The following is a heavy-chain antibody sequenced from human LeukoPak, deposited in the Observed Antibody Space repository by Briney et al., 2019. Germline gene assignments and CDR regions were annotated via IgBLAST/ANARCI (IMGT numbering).Heavy chain of an antibody. CDR3: ARGSHQDYFGSMTYLFDY. D-gene: IGHD3-10*01. J-gene: IGHJ4*02. Sequence: GRTLRLSCAASGFTFSSYTIHWVRQAPGKGLEWVTLISHDGRNKNYADSVKGRFPISRDNSKKTLYLEVNSLRPEDTAVYYCARGSHQDYFGSMTYLFDYWGQGILVTVSS. V-gene: IGHV3-30*04. CDR1: GFTFSSYT. CDR2: ISHDGRNK.